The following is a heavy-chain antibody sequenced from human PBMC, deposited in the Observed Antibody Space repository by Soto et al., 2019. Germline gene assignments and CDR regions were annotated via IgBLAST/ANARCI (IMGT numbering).Heavy chain of an antibody. CDR1: AGSLSTGGYH. V-gene: IGHV4-31*03. CDR2: IYYTGTT. CDR3: ARDLRLDS. Sequence: SETLSLTCTVSAGSLSTGGYHWNWIRQHPGKGLGWIAYIYYTGTTYYNPSLKSRVTISIDRSNNQFSLMLSSVTAADTAVYYCARDLRLDSWGPGTLLTVS. J-gene: IGHJ4*02. D-gene: IGHD2-21*02.